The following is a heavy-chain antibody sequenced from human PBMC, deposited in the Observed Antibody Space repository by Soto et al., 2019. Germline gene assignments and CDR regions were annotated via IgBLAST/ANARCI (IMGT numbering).Heavy chain of an antibody. CDR3: SRGSGPTTVTTNFDY. CDR2: TYYRSKWSN. V-gene: IGHV6-1*01. CDR1: GDSVSSNSAA. D-gene: IGHD4-17*01. Sequence: SQTLSLTCAISGDSVSSNSAAWNWIRQSPSRGLEWLGRTYYRSKWSNDYAVSVKSRITINPDTSKNQFSLQLNSVTPEDRAVYYCSRGSGPTTVTTNFDYWGRGTLVTVSS. J-gene: IGHJ4*02.